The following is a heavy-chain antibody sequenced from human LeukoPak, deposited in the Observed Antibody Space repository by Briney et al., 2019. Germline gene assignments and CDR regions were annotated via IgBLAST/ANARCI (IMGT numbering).Heavy chain of an antibody. CDR3: AKGHYYDSTDKYSYADY. Sequence: GGSLRLSCAASGFTFSSYGMHWVRQAPGKGLEWVAVISYDGSNKYYADSVKGRFTISRDNSKDTLDLQMNSLRPEDTAVYYCAKGHYYDSTDKYSYADYRGQGTLVTVSS. V-gene: IGHV3-30*18. D-gene: IGHD3-22*01. J-gene: IGHJ4*02. CDR2: ISYDGSNK. CDR1: GFTFSSYG.